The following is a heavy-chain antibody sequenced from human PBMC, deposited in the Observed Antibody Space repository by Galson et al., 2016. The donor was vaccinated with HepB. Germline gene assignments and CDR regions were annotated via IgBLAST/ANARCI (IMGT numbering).Heavy chain of an antibody. J-gene: IGHJ4*02. Sequence: TLSLTCTVSGGSISSGGYYWSWIRQHPGKGLEWIGYIYYSGSTYYKPSLKSRVTISVDTSNNQFSLKLTSVTAEDTAIYYCASKGKEWLVHGYFDYWGQGTLTTVSS. CDR3: ASKGKEWLVHGYFDY. CDR1: GGSISSGGYY. D-gene: IGHD6-19*01. CDR2: IYYSGST. V-gene: IGHV4-31*03.